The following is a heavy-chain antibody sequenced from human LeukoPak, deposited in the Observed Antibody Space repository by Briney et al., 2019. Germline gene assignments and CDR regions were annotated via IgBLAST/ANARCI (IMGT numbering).Heavy chain of an antibody. CDR2: ISAYNGNT. CDR1: GYTFTSYG. CDR3: ARDAGAAWFGELSEASGWCRGGEIDY. D-gene: IGHD3-10*01. V-gene: IGHV1-18*01. Sequence: ASVKVSCKASGYTFTSYGISWVRQAPGQGLEWMGWISAYNGNTNYAQKLQGRVTMTTDTATSTAYMELRSLRSDDTAVYYCARDAGAAWFGELSEASGWCRGGEIDYWGQGTLVTVSS. J-gene: IGHJ4*02.